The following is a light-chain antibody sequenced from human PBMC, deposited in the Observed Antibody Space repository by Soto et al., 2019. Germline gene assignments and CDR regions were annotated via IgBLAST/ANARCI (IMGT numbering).Light chain of an antibody. J-gene: IGLJ1*01. CDR1: SSDVGGYNY. CDR3: SSYTSDSSYV. V-gene: IGLV2-14*01. Sequence: QSVLTRPASVSGSPGQSITISCTGTSSDVGGYNYVSWYQQHPGKAPKLMIYEVSNRPSGVSNRFSGSKSGNTASLTISGLQAEDEADYYRSSYTSDSSYVFGSGTKVTVL. CDR2: EVS.